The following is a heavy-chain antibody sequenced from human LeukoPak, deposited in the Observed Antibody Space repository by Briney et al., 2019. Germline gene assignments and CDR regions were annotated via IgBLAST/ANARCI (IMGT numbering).Heavy chain of an antibody. CDR2: IYYSGST. J-gene: IGHJ3*02. V-gene: IGHV4-59*08. D-gene: IGHD3-10*01. Sequence: SETLSLTCAVYGGSFSGYYWSWIRQPPGKGLGWIGYIYYSGSTNYNPSLKSRVTISVDTSKNQFSLKLSSVTAADTAVYYCATTSYYYGSGSIHAFDIWGQGTMVTVSS. CDR3: ATTSYYYGSGSIHAFDI. CDR1: GGSFSGYY.